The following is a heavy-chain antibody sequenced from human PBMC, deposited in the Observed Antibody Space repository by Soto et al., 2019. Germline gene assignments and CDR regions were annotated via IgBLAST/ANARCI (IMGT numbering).Heavy chain of an antibody. CDR1: GGSISSSSYY. Sequence: SETLSLTCTVSGGSISSSSYYWGWIRQPPGKGLEWIGSIYYSGSTYYNPSLKSRVTISVDTSKNQFSLKLSSVTAADTAVYYCARSXPLYYYDSSGYGDAFDIWGQGTMVTVSS. CDR2: IYYSGST. V-gene: IGHV4-39*01. D-gene: IGHD3-22*01. CDR3: ARSXPLYYYDSSGYGDAFDI. J-gene: IGHJ3*02.